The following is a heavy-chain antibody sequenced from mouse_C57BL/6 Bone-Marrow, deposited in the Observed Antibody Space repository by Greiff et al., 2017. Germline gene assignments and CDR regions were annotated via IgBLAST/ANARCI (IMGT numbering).Heavy chain of an antibody. Sequence: EVQLVESGGGLVKPGGSLKLSCAASGFTFSDYGMHWVRQAPEKGLEWVAYISSGSSTIYYADTVNGRFTISRDNTKNTLFLQMSSLRSEDTAMYYCAGRKGYYGSSTPFAYWGQGTLVTVSA. V-gene: IGHV5-17*01. CDR2: ISSGSSTI. CDR1: GFTFSDYG. J-gene: IGHJ3*01. D-gene: IGHD1-1*01. CDR3: AGRKGYYGSSTPFAY.